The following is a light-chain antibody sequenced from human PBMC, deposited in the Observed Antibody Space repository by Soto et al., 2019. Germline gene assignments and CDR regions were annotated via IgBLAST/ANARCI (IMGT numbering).Light chain of an antibody. V-gene: IGLV1-44*01. Sequence: QSVLTQSPSASGTPGQRVTISCSGSSSNIGSNTVNWYQQLPRTAPKHLISSSDQRPSGVPDRFSGSKSGTSASLAISGLQSEDEADYYCASWDDSLNGWVFGGGTKLTVL. CDR1: SSNIGSNT. J-gene: IGLJ3*02. CDR2: SSD. CDR3: ASWDDSLNGWV.